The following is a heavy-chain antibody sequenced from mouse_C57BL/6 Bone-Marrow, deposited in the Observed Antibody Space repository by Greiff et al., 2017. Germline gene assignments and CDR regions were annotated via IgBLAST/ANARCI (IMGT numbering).Heavy chain of an antibody. V-gene: IGHV5-9-1*02. J-gene: IGHJ2*01. D-gene: IGHD2-12*01. Sequence: EVQLVESGEGLVKPGGSLKLSCAASGFTFSSYAMSWVRQTPEKRLEWVAYISSGGDYIYYADTVKGRFTISRDNARNTLYLQMSSLKSEDTAMYYCTRDRMYPYDVDYWGQGTTLTVSS. CDR3: TRDRMYPYDVDY. CDR2: ISSGGDYI. CDR1: GFTFSSYA.